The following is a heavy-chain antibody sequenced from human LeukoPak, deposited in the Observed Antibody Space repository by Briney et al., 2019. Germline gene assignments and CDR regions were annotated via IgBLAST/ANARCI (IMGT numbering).Heavy chain of an antibody. Sequence: GGSLRLSCAASGFVFSDYSMSWVRQAPGKGLEWVANIRGSGSGMGYGSYYGGSVKGRFTISRDNAKTYLYLQMNSLRADDTAVYYCARDDNWGFDYWGQGALVTVSS. CDR2: IRGSGSGM. J-gene: IGHJ4*02. D-gene: IGHD7-27*01. CDR1: GFVFSDYS. V-gene: IGHV3-48*04. CDR3: ARDDNWGFDY.